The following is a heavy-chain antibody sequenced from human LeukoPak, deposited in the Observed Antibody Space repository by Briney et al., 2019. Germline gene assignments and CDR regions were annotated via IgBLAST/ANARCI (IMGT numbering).Heavy chain of an antibody. CDR2: IYSGGST. J-gene: IGHJ3*02. D-gene: IGHD2-15*01. V-gene: IGHV3-53*01. CDR3: ARIGWCSGGSCYGDAFDI. CDR1: GFTFSDYA. Sequence: PGGSLRLSCVASGFTFSDYAMAWVRQAPGKGLEWVSVIYSGGSTYYADSVKGRFTISRDNSKNTLYLQMNSLRAEDTAVYYCARIGWCSGGSCYGDAFDIWGQGTMVTVSS.